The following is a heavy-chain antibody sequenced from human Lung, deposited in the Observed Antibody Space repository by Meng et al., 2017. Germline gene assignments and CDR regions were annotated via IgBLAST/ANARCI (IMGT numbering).Heavy chain of an antibody. CDR2: IKSKPDGDTI. V-gene: IGHV3-15*01. Sequence: GESLIISCECSGFTFSNAYMTWVRQVPGKRLEWVGRIKSKPDGDTIDYAAPVKGRFTISRDDSKNTVYLQMNSLKTEDTAVYYCIGHIDYWGQGTLVTVSS. CDR3: IGHIDY. CDR1: GFTFSNAY. J-gene: IGHJ4*02.